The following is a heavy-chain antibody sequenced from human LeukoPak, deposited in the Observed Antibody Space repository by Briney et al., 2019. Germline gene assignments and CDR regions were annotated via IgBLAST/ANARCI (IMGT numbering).Heavy chain of an antibody. V-gene: IGHV3-23*01. Sequence: GGSLRLSCAASGFTFSSYAMSWVRQVPGKRLEWVSVISGSGDNTYYADSVKGRFTISRGNSKNTLYLQMSSLGAGDTAIYYCAKTIHSDFWRGYYSYFDYWGRGTLVTVSS. CDR1: GFTFSSYA. J-gene: IGHJ4*02. CDR3: AKTIHSDFWRGYYSYFDY. CDR2: ISGSGDNT. D-gene: IGHD3-3*01.